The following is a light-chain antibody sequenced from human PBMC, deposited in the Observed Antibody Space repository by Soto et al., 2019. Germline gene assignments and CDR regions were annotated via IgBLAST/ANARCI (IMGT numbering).Light chain of an antibody. Sequence: GARVTIACRASQGIRSWLAWYQQKPGKGPKLRIYDASRLESGVPSRFSGSGSGTEFTLTISSLQPDDFATYYCQQYNSYSPYTFGQGTKLEIK. CDR3: QQYNSYSPYT. J-gene: IGKJ2*01. CDR1: QGIRSW. V-gene: IGKV1-5*01. CDR2: DAS.